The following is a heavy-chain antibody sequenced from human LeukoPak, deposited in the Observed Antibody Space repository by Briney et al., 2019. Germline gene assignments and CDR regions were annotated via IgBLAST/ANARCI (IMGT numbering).Heavy chain of an antibody. D-gene: IGHD5-12*01. V-gene: IGHV3-64*02. J-gene: IGHJ4*02. CDR2: ITGDGHNT. CDR3: ARVNRGYDY. CDR1: GFTFCSYS. Sequence: GGSLRLSCAASGFTFCSYSMQWVRQAPGIGLEYVSAITGDGHNTFYADSVMGRFTISRDNSKNRLYLQMGSLRPEDMAVYYCARVNRGYDYWGQGVLVTVSS.